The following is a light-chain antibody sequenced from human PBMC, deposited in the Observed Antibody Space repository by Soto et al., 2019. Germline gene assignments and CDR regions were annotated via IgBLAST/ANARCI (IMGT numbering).Light chain of an antibody. V-gene: IGKV1D-16*01. CDR2: AAS. CDR3: KQYISYPPT. Sequence: DIQMTQSPSSLSASVGDRHTLTCRTSQGISSWLAWYQQKPEKAPKSLIYAASSLQCGVPSRFSGSGSGTDFTLTISRLEPEDFAAYYCKQYISYPPTFGQGTRLEIK. CDR1: QGISSW. J-gene: IGKJ5*01.